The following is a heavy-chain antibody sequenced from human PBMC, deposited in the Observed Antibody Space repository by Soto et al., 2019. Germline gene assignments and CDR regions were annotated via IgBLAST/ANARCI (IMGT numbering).Heavy chain of an antibody. CDR1: GFTFSSYS. Sequence: GGSLRLSCAASGFTFSSYSMNWVRQAPGKGLEWVSYISSSSSTIYYADSVKGRFTISRDNAKNSLYLQMNSLRAEDTAVYYCASDRGGSWLSFDYWGQGTLFTFSS. D-gene: IGHD2-15*01. V-gene: IGHV3-48*01. J-gene: IGHJ4*02. CDR3: ASDRGGSWLSFDY. CDR2: ISSSSSTI.